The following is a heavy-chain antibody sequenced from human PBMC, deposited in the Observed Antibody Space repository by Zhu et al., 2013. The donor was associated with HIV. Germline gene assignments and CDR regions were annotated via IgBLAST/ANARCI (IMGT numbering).Heavy chain of an antibody. CDR2: IIPIFGTA. Sequence: QVQLVQSGAEVKKPGSSVKVSCKASGGTFSSYAISWVRQAPGQGLEWMGGIIPIFGTANYAQKFQGRVTITADESTSTAYMELSSLRSEDTAVYYCARGRSITGTTFWPFDIWGQGTMVTVSS. CDR1: GGTFSSYA. J-gene: IGHJ3*02. D-gene: IGHD1-7*01. CDR3: ARGRSITGTTFWPFDI. V-gene: IGHV1-69*01.